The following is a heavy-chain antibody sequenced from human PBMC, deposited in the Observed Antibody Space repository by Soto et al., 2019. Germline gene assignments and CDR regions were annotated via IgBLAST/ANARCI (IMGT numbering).Heavy chain of an antibody. J-gene: IGHJ6*04. V-gene: IGHV1-3*01. Sequence: ASVKVSCKASGYTFTSYAMHWVRQAPGQRLEWMGWINAGNGNTKYSQKFQGRVTITRDTSASTAYMELSSLRSEDTAVYYCARGNGDYVMDYYYYCMDVWGKGPTVTVSS. CDR3: ARGNGDYVMDYYYYCMDV. D-gene: IGHD4-17*01. CDR1: GYTFTSYA. CDR2: INAGNGNT.